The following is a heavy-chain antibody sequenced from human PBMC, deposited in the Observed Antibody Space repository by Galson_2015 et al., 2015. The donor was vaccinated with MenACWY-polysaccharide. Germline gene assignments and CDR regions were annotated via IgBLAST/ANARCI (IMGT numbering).Heavy chain of an antibody. V-gene: IGHV4-39*02. CDR1: GGSINSRRYH. CDR3: ARAPTPYCSSTSCFNKYAFDV. Sequence: ETLSLTCTVSGGSINSRRYHWGWIRQPPGKGLEWIGIIYYRGNTYYNPSLESQVTIAVDTSNNHFSLMLSSVTAADTALYYCARAPTPYCSSTSCFNKYAFDVWGQGTMVTVSS. J-gene: IGHJ3*01. D-gene: IGHD2-2*01. CDR2: IYYRGNT.